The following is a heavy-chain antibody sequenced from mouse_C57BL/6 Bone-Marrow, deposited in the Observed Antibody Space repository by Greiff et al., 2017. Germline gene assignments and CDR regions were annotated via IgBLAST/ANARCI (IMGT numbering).Heavy chain of an antibody. J-gene: IGHJ1*03. CDR2: INYDGSST. D-gene: IGHD3-3*01. V-gene: IGHV5-16*01. Sequence: EVNVVESEGGLVQPGSSMKLSCTASGFTFSDYYMAWVRQVPEKGLEWVANINYDGSSTYYLDSLKSRFIISRDNAKNILYLQMSSLKSEDTATYYCARDGDGYWYFDVWGTGTTVTVSS. CDR3: ARDGDGYWYFDV. CDR1: GFTFSDYY.